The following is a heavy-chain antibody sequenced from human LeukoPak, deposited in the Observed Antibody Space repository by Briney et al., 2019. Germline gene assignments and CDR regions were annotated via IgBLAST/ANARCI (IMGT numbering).Heavy chain of an antibody. Sequence: GGSLRLSCAASGFTFSRSGMYWVRQAPGKGLEWVAIISHDGSNKYCPDSVKGRFTISRDNSKNTLYLQMNSLRPEDTAVYYWARGGVISIFGVMIYWGQGTLVTVSS. V-gene: IGHV3-30*04. J-gene: IGHJ4*02. D-gene: IGHD3-3*01. CDR1: GFTFSRSG. CDR2: ISHDGSNK. CDR3: ARGGVISIFGVMIY.